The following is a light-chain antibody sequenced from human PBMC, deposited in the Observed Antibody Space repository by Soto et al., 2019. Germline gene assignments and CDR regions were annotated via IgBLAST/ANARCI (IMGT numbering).Light chain of an antibody. CDR1: QSVSNAY. J-gene: IGKJ3*01. V-gene: IGKV3-20*01. CDR2: GAS. Sequence: ENVLTQSPGTLSLSPGERATLSCRASQSVSNAYLAWYQQKPGQAPRLLIYGASSRATGIPDRFSGSGSGAHFTLTITRLEPEDFAVYYCQQYGNTPFPFGPGTKVDIE. CDR3: QQYGNTPFP.